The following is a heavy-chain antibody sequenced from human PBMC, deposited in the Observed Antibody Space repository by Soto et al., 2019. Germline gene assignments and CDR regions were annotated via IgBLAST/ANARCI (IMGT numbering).Heavy chain of an antibody. D-gene: IGHD6-13*01. Sequence: PSETLSLTCAVSGGSISSGGYSWSFIRQPPGKGLEWIGYIYHSGSTYYNPSLKSRVTISVDRSKNQFSLKLSSVTAADTAVYSSGWYLVGAGPARPNWFDPWGQGTLVTVSS. CDR1: GGSISSGGYS. CDR3: GWYLVGAGPARPNWFDP. CDR2: IYHSGST. V-gene: IGHV4-30-2*01. J-gene: IGHJ5*02.